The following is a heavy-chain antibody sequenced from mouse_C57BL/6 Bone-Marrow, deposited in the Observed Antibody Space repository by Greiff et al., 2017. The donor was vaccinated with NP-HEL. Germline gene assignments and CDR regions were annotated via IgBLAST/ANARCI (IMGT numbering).Heavy chain of an antibody. Sequence: QVQLQQPGAELVKPGASVKLSCKASGYTFTSYWMHWVKQRPGQGLEWIGIIHPNSGSTNYNEKFKSKATLTVDKSSSTAYMQLSSLTSEDSAVYYCARRRGSRWYFDVWGTGTTVTVSS. CDR2: IHPNSGST. V-gene: IGHV1-64*01. CDR1: GYTFTSYW. CDR3: ARRRGSRWYFDV. D-gene: IGHD1-1*01. J-gene: IGHJ1*03.